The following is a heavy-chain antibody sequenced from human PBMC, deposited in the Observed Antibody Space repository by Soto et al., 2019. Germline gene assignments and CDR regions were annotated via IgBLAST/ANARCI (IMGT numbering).Heavy chain of an antibody. J-gene: IGHJ3*02. Sequence: QVQLVQSGAEVKKPGASVKVSCKASGYTFTSYGISWVRQAPGQGLEWMGWISAYNGNTNYAQKRQGKGTMTTGTSTSTAYMELRRLRTDDTAVYYSASLGDLDAFDIWGQGKMVTVSS. CDR1: GYTFTSYG. D-gene: IGHD4-17*01. V-gene: IGHV1-18*01. CDR3: ASLGDLDAFDI. CDR2: ISAYNGNT.